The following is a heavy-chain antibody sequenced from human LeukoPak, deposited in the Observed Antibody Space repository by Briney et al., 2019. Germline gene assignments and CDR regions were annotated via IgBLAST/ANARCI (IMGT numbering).Heavy chain of an antibody. V-gene: IGHV3-9*01. J-gene: IGHJ6*03. Sequence: GGSLRLSCAASGFTFDDYAMHWVRQAPGKGLEWVSGISWNSGSIGYADSVKGRFTISRDNAKNSLYLQMNSLRAEDTALYYCSKDGYSSSKIRRYYYYYYYMDVWGKGTTVTVSS. CDR3: SKDGYSSSKIRRYYYYYYYMDV. D-gene: IGHD6-13*01. CDR1: GFTFDDYA. CDR2: ISWNSGSI.